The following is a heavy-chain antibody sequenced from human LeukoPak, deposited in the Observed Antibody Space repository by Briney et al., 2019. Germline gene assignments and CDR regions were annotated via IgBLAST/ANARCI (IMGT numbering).Heavy chain of an antibody. D-gene: IGHD2-15*01. CDR3: AHSRYHCRGGRCLLPYDY. Sequence: SGPTLVKPTQTLTLTCTFSGLSLSTSGVGVGWIRQPPGKALEWLALIYWDDDKRYSPSLKSRLTITKDTSKNQVVLTMTNMDPVDTATYYCAHSRYHCRGGRCLLPYDYWGQGTRVTVSS. CDR2: IYWDDDK. CDR1: GLSLSTSGVG. J-gene: IGHJ4*02. V-gene: IGHV2-5*02.